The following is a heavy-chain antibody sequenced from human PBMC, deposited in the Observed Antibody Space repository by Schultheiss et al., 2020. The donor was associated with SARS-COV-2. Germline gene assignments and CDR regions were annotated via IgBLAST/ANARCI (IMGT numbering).Heavy chain of an antibody. CDR2: ISGSGGST. CDR3: ARGNGYDLMYYMDV. J-gene: IGHJ6*03. CDR1: GFTFSSYA. Sequence: GGSLRLSCAASGFTFSSYAMSWVRQAPGKGLEWVSAISGSGGSTYYADSVKGRFTISRDNSKNTLYLQMNSLRAEDTAVYYCARGNGYDLMYYMDVWGKGTTVTVSS. D-gene: IGHD5-12*01. V-gene: IGHV3-23*01.